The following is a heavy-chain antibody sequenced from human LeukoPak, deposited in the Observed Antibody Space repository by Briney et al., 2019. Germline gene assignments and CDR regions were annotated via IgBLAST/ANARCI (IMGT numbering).Heavy chain of an antibody. D-gene: IGHD3-3*01. Sequence: PGGSLRLSCAASGFTFSSYAMSWVRHAPGNGLEWVSAISGSGGSTYYADSVKGRFTISRDNSKNTLYLQMNSLRSEDTAVYYCAKDPLNLEWLLDFDYWGQGTLVTVSS. CDR1: GFTFSSYA. CDR3: AKDPLNLEWLLDFDY. J-gene: IGHJ4*02. V-gene: IGHV3-23*01. CDR2: ISGSGGST.